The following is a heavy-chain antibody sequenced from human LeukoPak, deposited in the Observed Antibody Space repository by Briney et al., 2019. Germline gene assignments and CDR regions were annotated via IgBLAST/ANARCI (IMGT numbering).Heavy chain of an antibody. Sequence: GASVKVSCKASGYTFTGYGISWVRQAPGQGLEWMGWISAYNGNTNYAQKLQGRVTMTTDTSTSTAYMELRSLRSDDTAVYYCARDIVVVPAAIPDFFEINWFDPWGQGTLVTVSS. CDR1: GYTFTGYG. V-gene: IGHV1-18*01. D-gene: IGHD2-2*02. CDR2: ISAYNGNT. J-gene: IGHJ5*02. CDR3: ARDIVVVPAAIPDFFEINWFDP.